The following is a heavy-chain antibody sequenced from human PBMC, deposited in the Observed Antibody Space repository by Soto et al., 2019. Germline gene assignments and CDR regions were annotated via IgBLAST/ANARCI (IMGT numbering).Heavy chain of an antibody. CDR2: IYYSGCT. D-gene: IGHD5-12*01. V-gene: IGHV4-31*03. CDR3: ARGRDLRNNYFDY. J-gene: IGHJ4*02. Sequence: QVQLQESGPGLVKPSQTLSLTCTVSGGSISSGGYYWSWIRQHPGKGLEWLGYIYYSGCTYYNPSLKSRVTISVDTSKNQFPLKLSSVTAADTAVYYCARGRDLRNNYFDYWGQGTLVTVSS. CDR1: GGSISSGGYY.